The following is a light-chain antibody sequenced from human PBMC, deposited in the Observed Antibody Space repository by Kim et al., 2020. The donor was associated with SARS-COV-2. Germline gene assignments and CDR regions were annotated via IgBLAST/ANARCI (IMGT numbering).Light chain of an antibody. J-gene: IGKJ4*01. CDR1: QSLLYRNGNTH. Sequence: ASISCRSSQSLLYRNGNTHLDWYLQKPGQSPQLLIYLVSNRAPGVSDRFSGSGSGTDFTLKISRVEAEDVGIYYCMQTLQSPLSFGGGTKVDIK. V-gene: IGKV2-28*01. CDR3: MQTLQSPLS. CDR2: LVS.